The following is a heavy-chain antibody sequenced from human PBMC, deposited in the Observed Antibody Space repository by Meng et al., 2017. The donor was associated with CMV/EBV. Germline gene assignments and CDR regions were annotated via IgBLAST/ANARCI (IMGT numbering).Heavy chain of an antibody. J-gene: IGHJ4*02. CDR3: AKDPRYCSSTSCEPSDY. Sequence: GESLKISCAASGFTFSSYWMHWVRQAPGKGLVWVSRINSDGSSTSYADSVKGRFTISRDNSKNTLYLQMNSLRAEDTAVYYCAKDPRYCSSTSCEPSDYWGQGTLVTVSS. CDR2: INSDGSST. D-gene: IGHD2-2*01. V-gene: IGHV3-74*01. CDR1: GFTFSSYW.